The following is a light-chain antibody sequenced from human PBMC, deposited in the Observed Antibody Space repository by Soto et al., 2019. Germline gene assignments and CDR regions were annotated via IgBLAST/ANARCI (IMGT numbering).Light chain of an antibody. V-gene: IGLV2-14*01. Sequence: QSALTQPASVSGSLGQSITMSCTGTSTDVGGYNFVSWYQQHPDKAPKLLIYEVTKRPSGVSNRFSGSKSGNTASLTISGLQADDEADYYCSSYTSTGTPVFGTGTKVTVL. CDR3: SSYTSTGTPV. CDR2: EVT. J-gene: IGLJ1*01. CDR1: STDVGGYNF.